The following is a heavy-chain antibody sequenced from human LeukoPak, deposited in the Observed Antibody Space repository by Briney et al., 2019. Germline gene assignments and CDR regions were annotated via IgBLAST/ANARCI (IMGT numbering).Heavy chain of an antibody. V-gene: IGHV4-61*02. CDR2: IYTSGST. J-gene: IGHJ6*03. CDR1: GGSISGGSYY. CDR3: ARANRYYDFWSGSGGYYYYYMDV. Sequence: PSETLSLTCTVSGGSISGGSYYWSWIRQPAGKGLEWIGRIYTSGSTNYNPSLKSRVTISVDTSKNQFSLKLSSVTAADTAVYYCARANRYYDFWSGSGGYYYYYMDVWGKGTTVTVSS. D-gene: IGHD3-3*01.